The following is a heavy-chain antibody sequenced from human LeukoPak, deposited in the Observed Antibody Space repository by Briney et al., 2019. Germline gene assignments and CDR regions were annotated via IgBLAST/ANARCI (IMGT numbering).Heavy chain of an antibody. D-gene: IGHD6-13*01. CDR1: GYTFTSYD. CDR2: MNPNSGNT. CDR3: ARGGLAAAEDAFDI. V-gene: IGHV1-8*01. Sequence: ASVKVSCKASGYTFTSYDINWVRQATGQGLEWMGWMNPNSGNTGYAQKFQGRVTMTRNTSISTAYMELSSLRSEDTAVYYCARGGLAAAEDAFDIWGQGTMVTVSS. J-gene: IGHJ3*02.